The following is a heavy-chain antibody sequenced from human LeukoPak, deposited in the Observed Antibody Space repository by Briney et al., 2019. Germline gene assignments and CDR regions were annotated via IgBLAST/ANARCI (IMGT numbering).Heavy chain of an antibody. CDR1: GGTFSSYA. CDR3: ARDHRGYYGSGSYYPYNWFDP. D-gene: IGHD3-10*01. J-gene: IGHJ5*02. V-gene: IGHV1-69*13. Sequence: GASVKVSCKASGGTFSSYAISWVRQAPGQGLEWMGGIIPIFGTANYAQKFQGRVTITADESTSTAYMELSSLRSEDTAVYYCARDHRGYYGSGSYYPYNWFDPWGQGTLVTVPS. CDR2: IIPIFGTA.